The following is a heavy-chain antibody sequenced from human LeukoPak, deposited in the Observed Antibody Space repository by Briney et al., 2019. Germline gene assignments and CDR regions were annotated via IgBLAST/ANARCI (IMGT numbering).Heavy chain of an antibody. CDR1: GFTFSGSA. D-gene: IGHD1-26*01. CDR2: IRSKANSYAT. CDR3: TRHKEGDTVFYFYGMDV. Sequence: GGSLRLSCAASGFTFSGSAMHWVRQASGKGLEWVGRIRSKANSYATAYAASVKGRFTISRDDSKNTAYLQMNSLKTEDTAVYFCTRHKEGDTVFYFYGMDVWGQGTTVTVSS. V-gene: IGHV3-73*01. J-gene: IGHJ6*02.